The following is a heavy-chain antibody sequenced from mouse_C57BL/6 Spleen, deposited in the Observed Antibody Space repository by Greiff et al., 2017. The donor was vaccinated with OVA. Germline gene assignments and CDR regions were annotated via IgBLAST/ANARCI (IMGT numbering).Heavy chain of an antibody. J-gene: IGHJ2*01. CDR2: INPNNGGT. CDR1: GYTFTDYY. CDR3: ARYYYGSRGDY. D-gene: IGHD1-1*01. Sequence: VQLKQSGPELVKPGASVKISCKASGYTFTDYYMNWVKQSHGKSLEWIGDINPNNGGTSYNQKFKGKATLTVDKSSSTAYMELRSLTSEDSAVYYCARYYYGSRGDYWGQGTTLTVSS. V-gene: IGHV1-26*01.